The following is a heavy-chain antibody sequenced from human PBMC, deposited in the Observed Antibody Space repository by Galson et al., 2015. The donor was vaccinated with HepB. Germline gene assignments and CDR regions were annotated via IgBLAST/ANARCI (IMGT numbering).Heavy chain of an antibody. CDR1: GFTFSSYG. Sequence: SLRLSCAASGFTFSSYGMHWVRQAPGKGLEWVAVIWYDGSNKYYADSVKGRFTISRDNSKNTLYPQMNSLRAEDTAVYYCARDERSYGMDVWGQGTTVTVSS. J-gene: IGHJ6*02. V-gene: IGHV3-33*01. CDR2: IWYDGSNK. CDR3: ARDERSYGMDV.